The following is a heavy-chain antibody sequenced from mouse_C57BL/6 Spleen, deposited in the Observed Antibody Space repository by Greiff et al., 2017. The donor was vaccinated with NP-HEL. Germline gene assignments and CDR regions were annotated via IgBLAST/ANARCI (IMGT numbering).Heavy chain of an antibody. CDR3: TTDGYYVAWFAY. J-gene: IGHJ3*01. Sequence: EVQLQQSGAELVRPGASVKLSCTASGFTIKDYYMHWVKQRPDQGLEWIGSIDPEDGDPEYAPKFQGKATMTADTSSNTAYLQLSRLTSEDTAVYYCTTDGYYVAWFAYWGQGTLVTVSA. CDR1: GFTIKDYY. CDR2: IDPEDGDP. D-gene: IGHD2-3*01. V-gene: IGHV14-1*01.